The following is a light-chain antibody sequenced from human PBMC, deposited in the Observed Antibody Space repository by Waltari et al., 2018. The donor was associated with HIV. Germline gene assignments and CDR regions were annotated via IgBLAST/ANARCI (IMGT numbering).Light chain of an antibody. CDR3: AACDDSVSGRV. CDR2: RNT. CDR1: SFNIGSTY. V-gene: IGLV1-47*01. Sequence: QSVLTQPPSASGTPGQRVPISCSGGSFNIGSTYVYWYQQFPGTALRLLIYRNTLRPSGVPDRFSCSKSATSAALAIRGLRSEDEAVYFCAACDDSVSGRVFGGGTKLTVL. J-gene: IGLJ3*02.